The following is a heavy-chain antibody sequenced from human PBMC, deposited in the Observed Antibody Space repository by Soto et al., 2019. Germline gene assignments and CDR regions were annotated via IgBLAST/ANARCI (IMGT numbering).Heavy chain of an antibody. J-gene: IGHJ3*02. V-gene: IGHV4-59*01. Sequence: SETCCDTYSVSVGMTSGGHWNWIRQTPGKGVEWIGYFHNSGNPKYSSSLKSRVTISVDMSEKQSSLILTSVTAADTAVYWCARDGRRGGSFDIWGQGTMVT. CDR1: VGMTSGGH. CDR3: ARDGRRGGSFDI. D-gene: IGHD6-25*01. CDR2: FHNSGNP.